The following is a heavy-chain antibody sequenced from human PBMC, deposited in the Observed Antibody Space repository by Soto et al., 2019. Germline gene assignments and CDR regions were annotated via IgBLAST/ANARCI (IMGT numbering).Heavy chain of an antibody. CDR1: GCIFSNYA. CDR2: ISDSGSST. Sequence: PGGSLRLSCAASGCIFSNYARSWIRQAPGKGLEWVGAISDSGSSTYYADSVKGRITTSRDNSKNTMYLQKNSLRAEDTAVYYCEKGRHYYASGNYSIGFFDPWGQGILVTVSS. V-gene: IGHV3-23*01. J-gene: IGHJ5*02. CDR3: EKGRHYYASGNYSIGFFDP. D-gene: IGHD3-10*01.